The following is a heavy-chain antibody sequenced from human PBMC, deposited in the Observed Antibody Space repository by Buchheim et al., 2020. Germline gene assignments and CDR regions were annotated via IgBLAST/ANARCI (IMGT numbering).Heavy chain of an antibody. J-gene: IGHJ4*02. CDR2: ISYDGSNK. CDR3: AKDSQRFSGYDSLDY. V-gene: IGHV3-30*18. D-gene: IGHD5-12*01. Sequence: QVQLVESGGGVVQPGRSLRLSCAASGFTFSSYGMHWVRQAPGKGLEWVAVISYDGSNKYYADSVKGRFTISRDNSKNTLYLQMNSLRAEDTAVYYCAKDSQRFSGYDSLDYWGQGTL. CDR1: GFTFSSYG.